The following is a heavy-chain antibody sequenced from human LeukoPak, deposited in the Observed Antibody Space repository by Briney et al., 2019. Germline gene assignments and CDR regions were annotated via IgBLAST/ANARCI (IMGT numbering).Heavy chain of an antibody. V-gene: IGHV3-23*01. CDR1: GFTFSSYA. J-gene: IGHJ4*02. CDR2: ISGSGGST. D-gene: IGHD1-26*01. CDR3: AKVPLHYPPTLYYFDY. Sequence: GGSLRLSCVASGFTFSSYAMSWVRQAPGKGLEWVSAISGSGGSTYYADSVKGRFTISRDNSKNTLYLQMNSLRAEDTAVYYCAKVPLHYPPTLYYFDYWGQGTLVTVSS.